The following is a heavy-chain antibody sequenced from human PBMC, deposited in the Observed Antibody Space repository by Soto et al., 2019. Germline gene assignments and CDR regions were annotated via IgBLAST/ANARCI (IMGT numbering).Heavy chain of an antibody. CDR1: AFSLSTGGVG. CDR2: IYWDDDK. V-gene: IGHV2-5*02. Sequence: ESGPTLVNPTQTLTLTCTFSAFSLSTGGVGVGWIRQPPGKALEWLALIYWDDDKRYSPSLRSRLTITKDTSKNQVVLTMTNMDPVDTATYYCIQSRCGGDCLQSYASYYYYGMDVWGQGTTVTGSS. J-gene: IGHJ6*02. CDR3: IQSRCGGDCLQSYASYYYYGMDV. D-gene: IGHD2-21*02.